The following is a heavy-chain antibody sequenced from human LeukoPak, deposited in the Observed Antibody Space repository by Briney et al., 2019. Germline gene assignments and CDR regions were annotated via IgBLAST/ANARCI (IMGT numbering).Heavy chain of an antibody. J-gene: IGHJ4*02. D-gene: IGHD3-22*01. CDR1: GFTFSSYG. Sequence: PGGSLRLSCAASGFTFSSYGMHWVRQAPGKGLEWVAFIRYVGSNKYYADSVKGRFTISRDNSKNTLYLQMNSLRAEDTAVYYCAKDLPYYDSSGYWGISYWGQGTLVTVSS. CDR2: IRYVGSNK. V-gene: IGHV3-30*02. CDR3: AKDLPYYDSSGYWGISY.